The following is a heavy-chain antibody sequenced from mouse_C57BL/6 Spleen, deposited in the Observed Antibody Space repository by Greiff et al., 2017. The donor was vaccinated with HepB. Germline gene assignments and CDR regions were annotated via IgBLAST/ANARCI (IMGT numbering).Heavy chain of an antibody. CDR2: INPGSGGT. CDR3: ARSDGYDAMDY. CDR1: GYAFTNYL. Sequence: VQLQQSGAELVRPGTSVKVSCKASGYAFTNYLIEWVKQRPGQGLEWIGVINPGSGGTNYNEKFKGKATLTADKSSSTAYMQLSSLTSEDSAVYFCARSDGYDAMDYWGQGTSVTVSS. V-gene: IGHV1-54*01. D-gene: IGHD1-2*01. J-gene: IGHJ4*01.